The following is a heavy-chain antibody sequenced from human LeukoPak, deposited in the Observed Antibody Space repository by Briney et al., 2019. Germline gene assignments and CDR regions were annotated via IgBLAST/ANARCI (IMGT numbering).Heavy chain of an antibody. V-gene: IGHV3-74*01. Sequence: GGSLRPSCAASGITINNYWMHWVRQAPGTGLVWVSRIKSDWSSASYADMVKGRFTISRDDAKNTLYLQMNSLRAEDTAVYYCARVYVDTTMVYYFDNWGQGTLVTVSS. CDR2: IKSDWSSA. CDR3: ARVYVDTTMVYYFDN. D-gene: IGHD5-18*01. CDR1: GITINNYW. J-gene: IGHJ4*02.